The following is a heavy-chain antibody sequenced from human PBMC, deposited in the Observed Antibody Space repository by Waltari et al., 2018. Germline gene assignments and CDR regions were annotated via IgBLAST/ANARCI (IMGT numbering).Heavy chain of an antibody. J-gene: IGHJ6*02. D-gene: IGHD5-12*01. V-gene: IGHV1-8*01. Sequence: QVQLVQSGAEVKKPGASVKVSCKASGYTFTSYDTNWVRKATGQGLEWMGWMNPNSGNTGYAQKFQGRVTMTRNTSISTAYMELSSLRSEDTAVYYCARTPGVATIASYYYYGMDVWGQGTTVTVSS. CDR1: GYTFTSYD. CDR2: MNPNSGNT. CDR3: ARTPGVATIASYYYYGMDV.